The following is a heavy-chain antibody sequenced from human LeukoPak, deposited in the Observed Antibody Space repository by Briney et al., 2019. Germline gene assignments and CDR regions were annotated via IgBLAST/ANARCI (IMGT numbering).Heavy chain of an antibody. Sequence: GGALRLSCAASGFTLSPYGMRWVRQAPGKGLVWVSHINSDGSSTTYAGSGKGRFTISTDNAKHSLYLQMNSLRAEHTAVYYCARAFSTTAFDYWGQGTLVTVSS. J-gene: IGHJ4*02. CDR2: INSDGSST. D-gene: IGHD4-17*01. CDR3: ARAFSTTAFDY. V-gene: IGHV3-74*01. CDR1: GFTLSPYG.